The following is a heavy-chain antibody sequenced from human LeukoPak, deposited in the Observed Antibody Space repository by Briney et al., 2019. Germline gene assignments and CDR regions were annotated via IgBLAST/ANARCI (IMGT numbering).Heavy chain of an antibody. D-gene: IGHD1-26*01. CDR2: INQSGST. V-gene: IGHV4-34*01. Sequence: SETLSLTCAVYGGSFSGYYWSWIRQPPGKGLEWIGEINQSGSTNYNPSLKSRVTISVDRSNKQFSLKLSSVTAADTAVYHCAREDTTQYYFDYWGQGTLVTVSS. CDR1: GGSFSGYY. J-gene: IGHJ4*02. CDR3: AREDTTQYYFDY.